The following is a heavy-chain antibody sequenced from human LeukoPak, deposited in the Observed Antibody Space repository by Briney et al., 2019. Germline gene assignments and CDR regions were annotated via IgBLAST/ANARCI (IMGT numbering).Heavy chain of an antibody. Sequence: SETLSLTCAVSGYSLGKNYYWGWIRQPPGKGLEWIGRLYGTASTSSTPSLMNQVTMSVDTSKNHFSLKLTSVTAADTAVYYCARYDSRGSASTRFDYWGQGILVTISS. CDR3: ARYDSRGSASTRFDY. D-gene: IGHD3-16*01. V-gene: IGHV4-38-2*01. CDR2: LYGTAST. CDR1: GYSLGKNYY. J-gene: IGHJ4*02.